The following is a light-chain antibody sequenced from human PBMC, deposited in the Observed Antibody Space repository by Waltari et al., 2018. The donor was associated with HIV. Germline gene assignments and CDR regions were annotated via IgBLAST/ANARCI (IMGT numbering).Light chain of an antibody. J-gene: IGLJ2*01. CDR3: SSYRSSITLYVV. V-gene: IGLV2-14*01. CDR2: GFS. Sequence: QSALTQPASVSGSPGQSITISCTGTSSDVGGYNYVSWYQHHPGKAPKLMISGFSNLPSGVSNRFSGSKSGNTASLTISGLQADDEADYYCSSYRSSITLYVVFGGGTKLTVL. CDR1: SSDVGGYNY.